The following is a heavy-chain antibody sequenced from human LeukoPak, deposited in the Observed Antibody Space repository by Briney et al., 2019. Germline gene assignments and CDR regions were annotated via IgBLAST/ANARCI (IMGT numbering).Heavy chain of an antibody. CDR1: GGSISSYY. J-gene: IGHJ4*02. CDR3: ARVGWYSSGWYYFDY. Sequence: KPSETLSLTCTVSGGSISSYYWSWLRQPPGKGLEWIGYIYYSGSTNYNPSLKSRVTISVDTSKNQFSLKLSSVTAADTAVYYCARVGWYSSGWYYFDYWGQGTLVTVSS. D-gene: IGHD6-19*01. CDR2: IYYSGST. V-gene: IGHV4-59*01.